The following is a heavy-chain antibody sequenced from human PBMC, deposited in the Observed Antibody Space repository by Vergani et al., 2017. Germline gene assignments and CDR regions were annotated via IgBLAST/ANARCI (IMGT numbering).Heavy chain of an antibody. D-gene: IGHD3-22*01. CDR1: GGSISSGDYY. CDR3: ARGLWLLNGADAFDI. CDR2: IYYRGST. V-gene: IGHV4-30-4*01. Sequence: QVQLQESGPGLVKPSQTLSLTCTVSGGSISSGDYYWRWIRQPPGKGLEWIGYIYYRGSTYYNPSLQSRVTISVDTSKNQFSLKLSSVTASDTAVYYCARGLWLLNGADAFDIWGQGTMVTVSS. J-gene: IGHJ3*02.